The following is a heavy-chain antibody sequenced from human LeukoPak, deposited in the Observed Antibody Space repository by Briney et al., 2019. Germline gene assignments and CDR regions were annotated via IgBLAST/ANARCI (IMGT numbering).Heavy chain of an antibody. CDR2: IYYSGST. Sequence: SETLSLTCTVSGGSISSYYWSWIRQPPGKGLEWIGYIYYSGSTNYNPSLKSRVTISVDTSKNQFSLKQSSVTAADTAVYYCAREGYYYHSSGYLDPFDYWGQGTLVTVSS. J-gene: IGHJ4*02. CDR3: AREGYYYHSSGYLDPFDY. D-gene: IGHD3-22*01. V-gene: IGHV4-59*12. CDR1: GGSISSYY.